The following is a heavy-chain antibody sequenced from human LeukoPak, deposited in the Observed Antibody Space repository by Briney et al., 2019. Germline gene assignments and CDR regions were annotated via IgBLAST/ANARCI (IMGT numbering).Heavy chain of an antibody. J-gene: IGHJ3*02. CDR2: IIPIFGTA. CDR1: GCTFSSYA. Sequence: SVKVSCKASGCTFSSYAISWVRQAPGQGLEWLGGIIPIFGTANDAQKLQGRVTITTDESTSTAYMELSSLRSEGTAVYYCASGGSHGDDAFDIWGQGTMVTVPS. CDR3: ASGGSHGDDAFDI. D-gene: IGHD1-26*01. V-gene: IGHV1-69*05.